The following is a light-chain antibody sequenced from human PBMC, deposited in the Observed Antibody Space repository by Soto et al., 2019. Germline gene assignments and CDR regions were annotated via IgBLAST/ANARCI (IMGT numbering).Light chain of an antibody. CDR2: GAS. CDR3: QQYGSLSWT. CDR1: QNVDSNY. Sequence: DIELTQSPGTLSSSPGERATLSCRASQNVDSNYLAWYQQKPGQAPRIIIFGASGRATGIPDRFSGSGSGTDFTLTISRLEPEDFAVYYCQQYGSLSWTFGQGTKVDIK. V-gene: IGKV3-20*01. J-gene: IGKJ1*01.